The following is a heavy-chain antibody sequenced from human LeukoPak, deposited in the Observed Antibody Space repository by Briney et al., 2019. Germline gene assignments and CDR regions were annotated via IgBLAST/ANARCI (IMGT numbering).Heavy chain of an antibody. CDR3: ARDQRPVDYDILTGYQY. Sequence: SETLSLTCSVSGGSISSSSYYWGWVRQPPGKGLEWIGTIYYSGSTYYNPSLKSRVTISVDTSKNQFSLKLSSVTAADTAVYYCARDQRPVDYDILTGYQYWGQGTLVTVSS. V-gene: IGHV4-39*07. J-gene: IGHJ4*02. D-gene: IGHD3-9*01. CDR1: GGSISSSSYY. CDR2: IYYSGST.